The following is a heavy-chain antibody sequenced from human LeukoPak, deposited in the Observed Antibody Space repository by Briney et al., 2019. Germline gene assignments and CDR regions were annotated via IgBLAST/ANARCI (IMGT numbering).Heavy chain of an antibody. CDR2: ISGTGNTI. Sequence: GGSLRLSCATSGFTFIDYYMTWIRQAPGKGLEWLSYISGTGNTIYYADSVKGRFTISRDNAKNSLYLQMNSLRAEDTAVYYCARSKENDYSNRGGIYHCYMDVWGKGTTVTVSS. J-gene: IGHJ6*03. CDR3: ARSKENDYSNRGGIYHCYMDV. D-gene: IGHD4-11*01. V-gene: IGHV3-11*04. CDR1: GFTFIDYY.